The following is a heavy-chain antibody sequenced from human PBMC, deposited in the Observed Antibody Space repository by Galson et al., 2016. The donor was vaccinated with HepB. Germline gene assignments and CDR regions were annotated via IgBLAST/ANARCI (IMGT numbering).Heavy chain of an antibody. CDR1: GFTFSSYS. V-gene: IGHV3-48*02. CDR2: ISSSSSTI. D-gene: IGHD2-2*01. Sequence: SLRLSCAASGFTFSSYSMNWVRQAPGKGLVWVSYISSSSSTIYYADSVKGRFTISRDNSKNSLYLQMNSLRDEETAVYYCARRGIYCSSTSCYADYWGQGTLVTVSS. J-gene: IGHJ4*02. CDR3: ARRGIYCSSTSCYADY.